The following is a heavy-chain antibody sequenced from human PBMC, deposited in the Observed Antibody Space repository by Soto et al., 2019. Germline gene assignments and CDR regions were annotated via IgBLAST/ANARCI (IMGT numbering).Heavy chain of an antibody. CDR1: GFTFSSYG. CDR2: ISYDGSNK. CDR3: AKDPRVPAAIYYYYGMDV. J-gene: IGHJ6*02. V-gene: IGHV3-30*18. Sequence: GGSLRLSCTASGFTFSSYGMHWVRQAPGKGLEWVAVISYDGSNKYYADSVKGRFTISRDNSKNTLYLQMNSLRAEDTAVYYCAKDPRVPAAIYYYYGMDVWGQGTTVTVSS. D-gene: IGHD2-2*01.